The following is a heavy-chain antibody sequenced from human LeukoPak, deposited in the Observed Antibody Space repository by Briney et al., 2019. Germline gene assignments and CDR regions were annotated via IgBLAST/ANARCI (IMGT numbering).Heavy chain of an antibody. Sequence: GGSLRLSCVASGFTFGPFSMHWVRQAPGKGLEWVAVVSYDESNKYYADSVKGRFTISKDNSKNTLYLQMNSLRGDDTAVYYCARSRFHVLYYMDVWGKGTTVIVSS. CDR1: GFTFGPFS. J-gene: IGHJ6*03. CDR2: VSYDESNK. CDR3: ARSRFHVLYYMDV. D-gene: IGHD3-10*01. V-gene: IGHV3-30*04.